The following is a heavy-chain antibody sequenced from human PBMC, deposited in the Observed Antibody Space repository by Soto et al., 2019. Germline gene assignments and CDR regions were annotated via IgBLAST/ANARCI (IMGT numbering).Heavy chain of an antibody. CDR3: AGDGYDDLRSGIDY. J-gene: IGHJ4*02. D-gene: IGHD3-3*01. V-gene: IGHV4-4*02. CDR1: GGSISSSNW. Sequence: SETLSLTCAVSGGSISSSNWWSWVRQPPGKGLEWIGEIYHSGSTNYNPSLKSRVTISVDKSKNQFSLKLSSVTAADTAVYYCAGDGYDDLRSGIDYWGQGNLVTVSS. CDR2: IYHSGST.